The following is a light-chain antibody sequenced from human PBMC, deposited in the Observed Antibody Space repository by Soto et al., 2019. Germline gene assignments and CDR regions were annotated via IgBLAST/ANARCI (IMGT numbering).Light chain of an antibody. CDR3: QQYDTYWT. CDR1: QSINNW. Sequence: DIQMIQSPSTLSASVGDRVTITCRASQSINNWLAWYQQKSGKAPKLLMYKASNLDIGVPLRFSGSGSGKEFNLTISSMQPNDFATYYFQQYDTYWTFGQRTKVEIK. J-gene: IGKJ1*01. V-gene: IGKV1-5*03. CDR2: KAS.